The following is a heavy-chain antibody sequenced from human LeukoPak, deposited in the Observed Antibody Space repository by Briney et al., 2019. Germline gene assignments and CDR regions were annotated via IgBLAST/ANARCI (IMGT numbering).Heavy chain of an antibody. D-gene: IGHD6-19*01. J-gene: IGHJ5*02. V-gene: IGHV4-4*07. CDR1: GGSISIYY. CDR3: ARDKPAVAVGNWFDP. Sequence: PSETLSLTCTVSGGSISIYYWSWIRQPAGKGLEWIGRIYTSGSTNYNPSLKSRVTMSVDTSKNQFSLKLSSVTAADTAVYYCARDKPAVAVGNWFDPWGQGTLVTVSS. CDR2: IYTSGST.